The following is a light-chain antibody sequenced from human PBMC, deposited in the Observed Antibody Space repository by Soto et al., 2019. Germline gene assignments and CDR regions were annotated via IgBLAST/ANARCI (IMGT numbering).Light chain of an antibody. CDR1: QSVPSRD. J-gene: IGKJ1*01. V-gene: IGKV3-20*01. CDR2: AAS. Sequence: DIVLTQSPATLSLSPGERATLSCRASQSVPSRDVAWYQQKPGQAPRLLIYAASSRANGVPDRFSGRGSWTDFTLTINILEPEDFAVYYCHQYGSSRTFGQGTRVDVK. CDR3: HQYGSSRT.